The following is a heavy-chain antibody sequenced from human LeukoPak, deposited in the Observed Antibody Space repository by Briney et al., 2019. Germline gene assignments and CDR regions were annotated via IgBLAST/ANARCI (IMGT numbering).Heavy chain of an antibody. V-gene: IGHV3-48*02. CDR3: ARGGTPALGTRHFDY. J-gene: IGHJ4*02. CDR1: GFAFSGYT. CDR2: IGTDGETI. D-gene: IGHD2-2*01. Sequence: GGSLRLSCATSGFAFSGYTMNWVRQAPVKGLEWVSAIGTDGETIVYADSVRGRFTISRDNAKNSLSLQMNSLRDDDSAVYYCARGGTPALGTRHFDYWGQGTLVTVSS.